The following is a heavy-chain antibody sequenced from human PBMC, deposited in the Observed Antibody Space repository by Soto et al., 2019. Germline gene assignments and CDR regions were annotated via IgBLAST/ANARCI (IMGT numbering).Heavy chain of an antibody. V-gene: IGHV1-46*01. CDR2: INPSGGST. CDR1: GYTFTSYY. CDR3: ARDREDSSSSSEVDP. D-gene: IGHD6-6*01. Sequence: QVQLVQSGAEVKKPGASVKVSCKASGYTFTSYYMHWVRQAPGQGLEWMGIINPSGGSTSYAQKFQGRVTMTRDTSRSTVYMELSSLRSEDTAVYYCARDREDSSSSSEVDPWGQGTLVTVSS. J-gene: IGHJ5*02.